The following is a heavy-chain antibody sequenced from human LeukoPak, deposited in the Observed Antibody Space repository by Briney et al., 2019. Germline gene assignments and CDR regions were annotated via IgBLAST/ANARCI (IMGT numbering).Heavy chain of an antibody. CDR2: INPNSGGT. V-gene: IGHV1-2*02. J-gene: IGHJ4*02. Sequence: ASVKVSCKASGYTFTGYYMHWVRQAPGQGLEWMGWINPNSGGTNYAQRFQGRVTMTRDTSISTAYMELSRLRSDDTAVYYCAREGYGGNFVGYWGQGTLVTVSS. CDR1: GYTFTGYY. CDR3: AREGYGGNFVGY. D-gene: IGHD4-23*01.